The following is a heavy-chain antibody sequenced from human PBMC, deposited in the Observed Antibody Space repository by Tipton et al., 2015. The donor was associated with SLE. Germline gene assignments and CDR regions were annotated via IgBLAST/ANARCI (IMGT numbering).Heavy chain of an antibody. J-gene: IGHJ4*02. CDR3: AKDPTLVQGVIMGGEFDY. D-gene: IGHD3-10*01. CDR2: ISWNSGNI. CDR1: GFTIDDYA. V-gene: IGHV3-9*01. Sequence: SLRLSCAASGFTIDDYAMHWVRQAPGKGLEWVSGISWNSGNIDYAESVKGRFTIYRDNAKNSLYLQMNSLRVEDTALYYCAKDPTLVQGVIMGGEFDYWGQGTLVTVSS.